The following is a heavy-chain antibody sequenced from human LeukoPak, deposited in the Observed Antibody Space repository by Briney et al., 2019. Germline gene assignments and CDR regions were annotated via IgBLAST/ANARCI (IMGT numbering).Heavy chain of an antibody. V-gene: IGHV3-21*01. J-gene: IGHJ3*02. CDR3: ARDQGGLLWFGEFVSHAFDI. Sequence: GGSLRLSCAASGFTFSSYSMNWVRQAPGKGLEWVSSISSSSSYIYYADSVKGRFTISRDNAKNSLYLQMNSLRAEDTAVYYCARDQGGLLWFGEFVSHAFDIWGQGTMVTVSS. D-gene: IGHD3-10*01. CDR1: GFTFSSYS. CDR2: ISSSSSYI.